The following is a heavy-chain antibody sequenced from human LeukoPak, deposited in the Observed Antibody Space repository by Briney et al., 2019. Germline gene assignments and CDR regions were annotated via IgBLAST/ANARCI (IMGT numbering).Heavy chain of an antibody. D-gene: IGHD2-2*01. CDR3: ARGRSSPPPRYCSSTSCYADYFDY. V-gene: IGHV3-74*01. Sequence: GGSLRLSCAASGFTFSSYWMHWVRQAPGKGLVWVSRINSDGSSTSYADSVKGRFTISRDNAKNTLYLQMNSLRAEDTVVYYCARGRSSPPPRYCSSTSCYADYFDYWGQGTLVTVSS. CDR2: INSDGSST. J-gene: IGHJ4*02. CDR1: GFTFSSYW.